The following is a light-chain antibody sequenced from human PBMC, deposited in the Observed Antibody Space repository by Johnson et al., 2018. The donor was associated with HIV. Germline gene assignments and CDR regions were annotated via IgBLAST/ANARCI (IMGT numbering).Light chain of an antibody. CDR3: RTWDSSMCAGGV. CDR2: ENN. J-gene: IGLJ1*01. V-gene: IGLV1-51*02. Sequence: QSVLTQPPSVSAAPGQKVTISCSGSSSDMGNYEVSWYQQLPGTAPKLLIYENNKRPSGIPDRFSGSKSGTSATLGITGLQTGAEADSYCRTWDSSMCAGGVVGTWTKVTVL. CDR1: SSDMGNYE.